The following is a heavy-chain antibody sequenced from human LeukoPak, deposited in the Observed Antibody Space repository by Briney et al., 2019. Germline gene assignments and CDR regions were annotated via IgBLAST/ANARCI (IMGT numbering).Heavy chain of an antibody. CDR2: ISGTGGTT. CDR3: AKWGLWGGEPTDY. V-gene: IGHV3-23*01. Sequence: PGGSLRLSCATSGFTLSNYAMSWVRQAPGKGLEWVAAISGTGGTTYYADSVKGRFTISRENSKNTLHLQMNSLRAEDTAIYCCAKWGLWGGEPTDYWGQGTLVTVSS. J-gene: IGHJ4*02. CDR1: GFTLSNYA. D-gene: IGHD3-16*01.